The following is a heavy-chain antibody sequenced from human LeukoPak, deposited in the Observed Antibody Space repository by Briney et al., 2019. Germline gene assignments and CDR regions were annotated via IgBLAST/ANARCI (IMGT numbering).Heavy chain of an antibody. CDR1: GFTFSSYS. CDR3: ARGGPGQLHFDD. D-gene: IGHD1-14*01. V-gene: IGHV3-21*01. J-gene: IGHJ4*02. CDR2: IGGNGRYI. Sequence: GGSLSLSCAASGFTFSSYSMNWVRLTPGRGLEWVSSIGGNGRYIYYGDPLKGRFTISRDNAKKSLFLQMNSLRAEDTAIYYCARGGPGQLHFDDWGQGTLVTVSS.